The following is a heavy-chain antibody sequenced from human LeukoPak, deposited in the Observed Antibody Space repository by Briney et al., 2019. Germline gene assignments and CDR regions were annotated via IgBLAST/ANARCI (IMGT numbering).Heavy chain of an antibody. V-gene: IGHV4-59*01. D-gene: IGHD4-23*01. CDR1: GGSISSYY. Sequence: SETLSLTCTVSGGSISSYYWSWIRQPPGKGLEWIGYIYYSGSTNYNPSLKSRVTITVDTSKNQFSLKLSSVTAADTAVYYCARELNGGNSVIHLWDYWGQGTLVTVSS. CDR2: IYYSGST. CDR3: ARELNGGNSVIHLWDY. J-gene: IGHJ4*02.